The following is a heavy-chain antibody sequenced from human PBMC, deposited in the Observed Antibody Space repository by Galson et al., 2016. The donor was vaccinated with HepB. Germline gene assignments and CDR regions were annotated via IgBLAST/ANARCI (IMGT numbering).Heavy chain of an antibody. CDR2: IKQDGSEI. V-gene: IGHV3-7*01. J-gene: IGHJ4*02. CDR3: ARAGSSYGILDY. D-gene: IGHD5-18*01. CDR1: GFPFSSYW. Sequence: SLRLSCAASGFPFSSYWMSWVRQAPEKGLEWVANIKQDGSEIYYVDSVKGRFTISRDNAKNSLYLQMNSLRAEDTAVYYCARAGSSYGILDYWGQGTLVTVSS.